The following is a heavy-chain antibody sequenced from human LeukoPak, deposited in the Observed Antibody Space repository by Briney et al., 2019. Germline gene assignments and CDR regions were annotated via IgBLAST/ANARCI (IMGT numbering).Heavy chain of an antibody. CDR3: ARVMIAGPYYDFWSGPSYDAFDI. J-gene: IGHJ3*02. Sequence: GGSLSLSCAASGFTFSSYSMNWVRQAPGKGLEWVSYISIICSTIYYADSVKGRFTISRDNAKNSLYLQMNSLRAEDTAVYYCARVMIAGPYYDFWSGPSYDAFDIWGQGTMVTGSS. CDR2: ISIICSTI. V-gene: IGHV3-48*01. CDR1: GFTFSSYS. D-gene: IGHD3-3*01.